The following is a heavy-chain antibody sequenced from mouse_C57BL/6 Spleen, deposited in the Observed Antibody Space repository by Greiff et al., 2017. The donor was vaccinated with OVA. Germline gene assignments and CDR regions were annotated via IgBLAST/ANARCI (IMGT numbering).Heavy chain of an antibody. Sequence: VQLVESGAELARPGASVKMSCKASGYTFTSYTMHWVKQRPGQGLEWIGYINPSSGYTKYNQKFKDKATLTADKSSSTAYMQLSSLTSEDSAVYYCARYGSTDFDYWGQGTTLTVSS. CDR3: ARYGSTDFDY. J-gene: IGHJ2*01. CDR1: GYTFTSYT. D-gene: IGHD1-1*01. CDR2: INPSSGYT. V-gene: IGHV1-4*01.